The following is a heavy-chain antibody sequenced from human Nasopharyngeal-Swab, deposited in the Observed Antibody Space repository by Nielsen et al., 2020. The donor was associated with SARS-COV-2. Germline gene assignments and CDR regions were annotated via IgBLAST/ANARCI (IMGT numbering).Heavy chain of an antibody. CDR3: ARDLPAFYDSSGYNFGY. D-gene: IGHD3-22*01. CDR1: VFTFSSYG. CDR2: IWYDGSNK. J-gene: IGHJ4*02. Sequence: GESLKISCAASVFTFSSYGMHWVRQAPGKGLEWVAVIWYDGSNKYYADSVKGRFTISRDNSKNTLYLQMNSLRAEDTAVYYCARDLPAFYDSSGYNFGYWGQGTLVTVSS. V-gene: IGHV3-33*01.